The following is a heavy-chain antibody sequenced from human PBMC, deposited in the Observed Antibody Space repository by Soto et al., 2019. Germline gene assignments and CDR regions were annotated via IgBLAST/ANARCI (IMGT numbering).Heavy chain of an antibody. CDR3: SRAPQHGGTSGPEDY. CDR2: VNGDGRGT. Sequence: GGSLRLSCAASGFTLSHYWMHWVRQGPGGRLVWGSGVNGDGRGTHYGDSVKGRFTISRDDARNTLYLQLNSLRADDTAVYYCSRAPQHGGTSGPEDYCGQGLLVPVYS. V-gene: IGHV3-74*01. D-gene: IGHD2-15*01. J-gene: IGHJ4*02. CDR1: GFTLSHYW.